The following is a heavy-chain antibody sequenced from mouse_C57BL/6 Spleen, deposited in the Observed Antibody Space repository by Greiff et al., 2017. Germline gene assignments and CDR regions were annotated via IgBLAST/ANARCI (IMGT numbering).Heavy chain of an antibody. V-gene: IGHV1-9*01. J-gene: IGHJ1*03. Sequence: VQLQQSGAELMKPGASVKLSCTATGYTFTGYWIEWVKQRPGHGLEWIGEILPGGGSTNYNEKFKGKATFTADTSSNTAYMQLSRLTTEDSAIYYCAVYYSNYGYFEVWGTGTTVTVSA. CDR1: GYTFTGYW. D-gene: IGHD2-5*01. CDR3: AVYYSNYGYFEV. CDR2: ILPGGGST.